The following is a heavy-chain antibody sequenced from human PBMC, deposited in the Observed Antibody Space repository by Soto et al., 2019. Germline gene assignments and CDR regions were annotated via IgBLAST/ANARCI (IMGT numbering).Heavy chain of an antibody. CDR1: GGSISSYY. Sequence: QVQLQESGPGLVRPSETLSLTCSVSGGSISSYYWSWIRPPPGKGLEWIGSIYNRVSTDYNPSLKSRFTMAVDRSKNQFSLKLNSVTAADTAMYFCARQQGDRPTRYRYWGQGTLVTVSP. V-gene: IGHV4-59*08. J-gene: IGHJ4*02. D-gene: IGHD3-16*02. CDR2: IYNRVST. CDR3: ARQQGDRPTRYRY.